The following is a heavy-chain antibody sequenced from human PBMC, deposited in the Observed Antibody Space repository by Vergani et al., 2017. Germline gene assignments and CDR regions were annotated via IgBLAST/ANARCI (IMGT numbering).Heavy chain of an antibody. D-gene: IGHD2-8*01. CDR2: IWNDGSNK. CDR3: ARLLNGFDI. Sequence: VQLVESGGGVVQPGRSLRLSCAASGFSFSSYGMHWVRQAPGKGLEWVAVIWNDGSNKYSADSVKGRFSISRDNSENMLYLQMNFLKAEDTAVYYCARLLNGFDIWGQGTMVTVSS. CDR1: GFSFSSYG. J-gene: IGHJ3*02. V-gene: IGHV3-33*01.